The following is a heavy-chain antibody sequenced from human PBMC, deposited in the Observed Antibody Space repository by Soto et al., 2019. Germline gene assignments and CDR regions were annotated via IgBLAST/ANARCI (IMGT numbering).Heavy chain of an antibody. CDR2: IYYSGST. V-gene: IGHV4-31*03. CDR3: ASERYGSGSYSYMDV. Sequence: SETLSLTCTVSGGSISSGGYYWSWIRQHPGKGLEWIGYIYYSGSTYYNPSLKSRVTISVDTSKNQFSLKLSSVTAADTAVYYCASERYGSGSYSYMDVWGKGTTVTVSS. CDR1: GGSISSGGYY. J-gene: IGHJ6*03. D-gene: IGHD3-10*01.